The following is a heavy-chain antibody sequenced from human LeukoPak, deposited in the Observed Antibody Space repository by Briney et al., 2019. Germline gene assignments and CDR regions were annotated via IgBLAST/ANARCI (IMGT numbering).Heavy chain of an antibody. J-gene: IGHJ6*02. CDR2: INSDGSIT. Sequence: GGSLRLSCAASGFTFTTYWMHWVRQAPGKGLVWVSHINSDGSITSYAGSVKGRFTISRDNAKNTLYLQMNSLRAEDTAVYYCARDAVDTANAVWGQGTTVTVSS. CDR1: GFTFTTYW. V-gene: IGHV3-74*01. CDR3: ARDAVDTANAV. D-gene: IGHD5-18*01.